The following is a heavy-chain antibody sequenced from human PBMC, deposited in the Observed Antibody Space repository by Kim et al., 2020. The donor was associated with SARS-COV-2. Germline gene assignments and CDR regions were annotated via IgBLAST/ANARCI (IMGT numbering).Heavy chain of an antibody. CDR2: IA. Sequence: IANYAQKFQSRVTIHEDKSTSTAAMELSSLRAEDTAVYYCARVADRASGYWGQGTLVTVSS. D-gene: IGHD3-22*01. J-gene: IGHJ4*02. V-gene: IGHV1-69*04. CDR3: ARVADRASGY.